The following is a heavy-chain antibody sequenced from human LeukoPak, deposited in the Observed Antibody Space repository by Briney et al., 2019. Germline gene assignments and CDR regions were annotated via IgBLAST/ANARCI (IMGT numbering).Heavy chain of an antibody. Sequence: GRSLRLSCAASGFTFDDYAMHWVRQAPGKGLEWVSGISWNSGSIGYADSVKGRFTISRDNAKNSLYLQMNSLRAEDTALYYCAKWVTYDFWSGPAAFDIWGQGTMVTVSS. J-gene: IGHJ3*02. D-gene: IGHD3-3*01. V-gene: IGHV3-9*01. CDR1: GFTFDDYA. CDR2: ISWNSGSI. CDR3: AKWVTYDFWSGPAAFDI.